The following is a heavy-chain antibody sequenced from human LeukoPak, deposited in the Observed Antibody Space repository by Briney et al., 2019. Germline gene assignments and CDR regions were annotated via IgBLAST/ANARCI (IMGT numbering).Heavy chain of an antibody. CDR1: GFTFSSYS. CDR3: ARGVDLPFKTGYCSGGSCYWGFDY. Sequence: GGSLRLSCAASGFTFSSYSMNWVRQAPGKGLEWVSSISSSSSYIYYADSVKGRFTISRDNAKNSLYLQMNSLRAEDTAVYYCARGVDLPFKTGYCSGGSCYWGFDYWGQGTLVTVSS. J-gene: IGHJ4*02. CDR2: ISSSSSYI. V-gene: IGHV3-21*01. D-gene: IGHD2-15*01.